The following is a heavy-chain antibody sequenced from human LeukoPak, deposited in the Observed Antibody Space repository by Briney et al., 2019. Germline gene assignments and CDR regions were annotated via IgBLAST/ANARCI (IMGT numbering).Heavy chain of an antibody. CDR1: GYSISSGYY. CDR2: IFHSGST. V-gene: IGHV4-38-2*01. Sequence: PSETLTLTCAVSGYSISSGYYWCWLRQPPGKGLEWIGSIFHSGSTYQNPSLKSRVTISLDTSKNHYSLKMTSVTAADTAVYYCARCAEVLREEYSFNYWGQGTLVTVSS. J-gene: IGHJ4*02. D-gene: IGHD2/OR15-2a*01. CDR3: ARCAEVLREEYSFNY.